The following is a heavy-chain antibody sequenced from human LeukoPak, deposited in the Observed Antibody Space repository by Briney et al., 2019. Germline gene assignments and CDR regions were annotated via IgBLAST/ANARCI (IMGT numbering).Heavy chain of an antibody. CDR1: GGTIISYY. D-gene: IGHD3-10*01. CDR3: ARTTMVRGTFYMDV. CDR2: IYYSGYT. V-gene: IGHV4-59*01. J-gene: IGHJ6*03. Sequence: SETLSLTCTVSGGTIISYYWSWIRQPPAKGLEGIGHIYYSGYTNYNLPLHSRVTIPVDTSKNQFSLKLSSVAAADTAVYYWARTTMVRGTFYMDVGGKGTTVTIS.